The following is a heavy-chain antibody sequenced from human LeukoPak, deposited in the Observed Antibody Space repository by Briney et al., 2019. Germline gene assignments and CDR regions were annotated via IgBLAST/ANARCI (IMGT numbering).Heavy chain of an antibody. J-gene: IGHJ4*02. CDR1: GFTFSDHW. CDR3: AKGGYYYDSSGCDY. CDR2: IKEDGNEK. D-gene: IGHD3-22*01. V-gene: IGHV3-7*01. Sequence: GGSLRLSCAASGFTFSDHWMSWVRQAPGKGLEWVANIKEDGNEKYYADSVKGRFTISRDNSKNTLYLQMNSLRAEDTAVYYCAKGGYYYDSSGCDYWGQGTLVTVSS.